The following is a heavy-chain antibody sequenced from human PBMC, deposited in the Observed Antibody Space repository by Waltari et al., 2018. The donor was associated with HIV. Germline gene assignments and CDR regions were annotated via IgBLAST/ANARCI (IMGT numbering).Heavy chain of an antibody. J-gene: IGHJ4*02. D-gene: IGHD3-22*01. CDR1: GFTFSTYV. CDR2: ISYDGSDK. Sequence: QVHLVESGGGVVQPGRSLRLSCAASGFTFSTYVMPWFRQAPGKGVEWVAGISYDGSDKYHADSVKGRFTISRDNSRNTLYLQMNSLRPEDTAVYFCAREFYYDSTGYNSGFDYWGQGTLVTVSS. CDR3: AREFYYDSTGYNSGFDY. V-gene: IGHV3-30*01.